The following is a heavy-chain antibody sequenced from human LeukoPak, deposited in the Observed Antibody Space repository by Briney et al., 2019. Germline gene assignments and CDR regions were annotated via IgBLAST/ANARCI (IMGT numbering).Heavy chain of an antibody. Sequence: ASVKVSCKASGYTFTSYDINWVRQATGQGLEWMGWMNPNSGNTGYAQKFQGRVTMTRNTSISTAYMELSSLRSEDTAMYYCARNGPSADDAFDIWGQGTMVTVSS. CDR3: ARNGPSADDAFDI. D-gene: IGHD2-8*01. V-gene: IGHV1-8*01. CDR2: MNPNSGNT. J-gene: IGHJ3*02. CDR1: GYTFTSYD.